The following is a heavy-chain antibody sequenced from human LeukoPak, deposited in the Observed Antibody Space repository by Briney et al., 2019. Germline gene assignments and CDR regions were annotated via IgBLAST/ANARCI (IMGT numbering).Heavy chain of an antibody. CDR1: GFALSSYA. J-gene: IGHJ5*02. CDR2: IGGST. Sequence: GGSLRLSCAASGFALSSYAMSWVRQAPGKGLEWVSAIGGSTYYADSVKGRFTISRDNSKNTLYLQMNSLRAEDTAVYYCAKAVVPAASWFDPWGQGTLVTVSS. V-gene: IGHV3-23*01. CDR3: AKAVVPAASWFDP. D-gene: IGHD2-2*01.